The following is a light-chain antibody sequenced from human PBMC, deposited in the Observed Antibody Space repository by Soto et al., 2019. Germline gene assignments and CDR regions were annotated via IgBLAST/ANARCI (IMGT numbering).Light chain of an antibody. CDR1: QSISSNY. CDR2: DAS. V-gene: IGKV3-20*01. Sequence: EIVLTQSPGTLSLSRGERATLSFRASQSISSNYLTWYHQKPGQAPRLLIYDASRRATGIPDRFSGSGSGTDFSLTISRLEPEDFAVYYCQHYDSARWTFGLGTKVDIK. CDR3: QHYDSARWT. J-gene: IGKJ1*01.